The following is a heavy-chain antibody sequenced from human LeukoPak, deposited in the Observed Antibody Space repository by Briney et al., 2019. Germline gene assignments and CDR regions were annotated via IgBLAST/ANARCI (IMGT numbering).Heavy chain of an antibody. J-gene: IGHJ4*02. CDR2: INHSGST. V-gene: IGHV4-34*01. D-gene: IGHD4-23*01. CDR1: GFTFSSYA. Sequence: GSLRLSCAASGFTFSSYAMSWVRQAPGKGLEWIGEINHSGSTNYNPSLKSRVTISVDTSKNQFSLKLSSVTAADTAVYYCARRGYGGNYNYFDYWGQGTLVTVSS. CDR3: ARRGYGGNYNYFDY.